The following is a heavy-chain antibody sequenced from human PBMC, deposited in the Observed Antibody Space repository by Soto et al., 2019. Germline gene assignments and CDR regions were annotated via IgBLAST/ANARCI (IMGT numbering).Heavy chain of an antibody. Sequence: ASVKVSCKASGYTFTSYGISWVRQAPGQGLERMGWISAYNGNTNYAQKLQGRVTMTTDTSTSTAYMELRSLRSDDTAVYYCARDYDCSGGSCYEWFDPWGQGTLVTVSS. CDR2: ISAYNGNT. CDR1: GYTFTSYG. CDR3: ARDYDCSGGSCYEWFDP. D-gene: IGHD2-15*01. J-gene: IGHJ5*02. V-gene: IGHV1-18*01.